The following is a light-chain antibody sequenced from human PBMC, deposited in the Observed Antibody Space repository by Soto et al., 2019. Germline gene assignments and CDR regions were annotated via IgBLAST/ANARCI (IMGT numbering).Light chain of an antibody. Sequence: EIVMTQSPATLSLSPGERATLSCRASQSVSSNLAWYQQKPGQAPRRLIYGASTRATGIPARFSGSGSGTEVTLTISSLQCEDFAVYYCQQYNNWPPWTFGQGTKVEIK. V-gene: IGKV3D-15*01. CDR3: QQYNNWPPWT. CDR1: QSVSSN. J-gene: IGKJ1*01. CDR2: GAS.